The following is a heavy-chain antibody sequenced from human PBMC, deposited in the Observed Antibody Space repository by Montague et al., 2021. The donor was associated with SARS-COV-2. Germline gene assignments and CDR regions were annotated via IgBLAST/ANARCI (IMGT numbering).Heavy chain of an antibody. Sequence: SETLSLTCDVSGASVKDFHWTWVRESPATGLEWIGDVRAAGVTNYNPSLGSRVAIFMDTSRAQFSLTLASLTTADTAIYYCSCIESSSRKGTFDYWGHGTLVTVSS. CDR3: SCIESSSRKGTFDY. V-gene: IGHV4-59*02. CDR1: GASVKDFH. J-gene: IGHJ4*01. D-gene: IGHD2-21*01. CDR2: VRAAGVT.